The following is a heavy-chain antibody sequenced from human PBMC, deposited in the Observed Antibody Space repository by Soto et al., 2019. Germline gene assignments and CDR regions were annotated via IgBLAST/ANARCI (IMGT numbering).Heavy chain of an antibody. CDR3: ARDRGGYCSGGSCYPDAFDI. Sequence: SETLSLTCTVSGSSISSYYWSWIRQPPGKGPEWIGYIYYSGSTNYNPSLKSRVTISVDTSKNQFSLKLSSVTAADTAVYYCARDRGGYCSGGSCYPDAFDIWGQGTMVTVSS. J-gene: IGHJ3*02. V-gene: IGHV4-59*01. D-gene: IGHD2-15*01. CDR2: IYYSGST. CDR1: GSSISSYY.